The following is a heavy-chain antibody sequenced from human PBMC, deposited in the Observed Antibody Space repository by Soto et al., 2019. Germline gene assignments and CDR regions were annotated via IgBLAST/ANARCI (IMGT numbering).Heavy chain of an antibody. CDR3: ARILAAAAHTDY. D-gene: IGHD6-13*01. CDR2: IYYIRTT. CDR1: GGSISSNNYH. J-gene: IGHJ4*02. Sequence: QLQLQESGPGLVKPSETLSLSCTVSGGSISSNNYHWGWIRQPPGKGLDWIGPIYYIRTTYYKPSLKSRAALAVDTSKNQLTQKLNSETAADTAVYYCARILAAAAHTDYWGQGTLVTVSS. V-gene: IGHV4-39*01.